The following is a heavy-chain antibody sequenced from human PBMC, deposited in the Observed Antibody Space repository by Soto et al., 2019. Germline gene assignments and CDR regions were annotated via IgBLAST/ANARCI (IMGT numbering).Heavy chain of an antibody. Sequence: QVQLVESGGGVVQPGRSLRLSCAASGFTFSTYAMNWVRQAPGKGLEWVAIMSYDGNNKYYADSVKGRFTISRDNSKNTLYLQMNRLRAEDTAVYYCTRVLGRGWIFDYWGQGTLVTVSS. CDR2: MSYDGNNK. J-gene: IGHJ4*02. CDR3: TRVLGRGWIFDY. V-gene: IGHV3-30-3*01. D-gene: IGHD6-19*01. CDR1: GFTFSTYA.